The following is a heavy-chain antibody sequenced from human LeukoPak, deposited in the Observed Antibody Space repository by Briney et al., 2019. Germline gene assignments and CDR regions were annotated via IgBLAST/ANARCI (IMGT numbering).Heavy chain of an antibody. CDR2: IYYSGST. CDR1: GGSISSYY. Sequence: SETLSLTCTVSGGSISSYYWSWIRQPAGKGLEWIGSIYYSGSTYYNPSLKSRVTISVDTSKNQFSLKLSSVTAADTAVYYCARAELLWFGANNWFDPWGQGTLVTVSS. V-gene: IGHV4-4*07. J-gene: IGHJ5*02. D-gene: IGHD3-10*01. CDR3: ARAELLWFGANNWFDP.